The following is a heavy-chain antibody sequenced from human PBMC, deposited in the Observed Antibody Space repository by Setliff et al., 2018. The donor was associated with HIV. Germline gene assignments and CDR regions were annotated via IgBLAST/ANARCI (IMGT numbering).Heavy chain of an antibody. J-gene: IGHJ5*02. CDR2: ISAYNGNT. CDR3: ARARLQGMVTAVGPRGNCLDP. CDR1: GYSFINYG. V-gene: IGHV1-18*01. Sequence: ASVKVSCKASGYSFINYGISRVRQAPGQGLEWMGWISAYNGNTDYAPRLLGRVTMTTDTTTSTAYKELRSLSSDDTAVYYFARARLQGMVTAVGPRGNCLDPWGQGTTVTVSS. D-gene: IGHD2-21*02.